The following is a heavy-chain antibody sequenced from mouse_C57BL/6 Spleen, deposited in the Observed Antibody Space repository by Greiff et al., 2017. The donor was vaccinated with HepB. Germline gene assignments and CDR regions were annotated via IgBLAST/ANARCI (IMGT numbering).Heavy chain of an antibody. CDR2: IDPSDSYT. Sequence: QVQLQQPGAELVMPGASVKLSCKASGYTFTSYWMHWVKQRPGQGLEWIGEIDPSDSYTNYNQKFKGKSTLTVDKSSSTAYMQLSSLTSEDSAVYYCARVYYDYGYWYFDVWGTGTTVTVSS. CDR1: GYTFTSYW. D-gene: IGHD2-4*01. J-gene: IGHJ1*03. CDR3: ARVYYDYGYWYFDV. V-gene: IGHV1-69*01.